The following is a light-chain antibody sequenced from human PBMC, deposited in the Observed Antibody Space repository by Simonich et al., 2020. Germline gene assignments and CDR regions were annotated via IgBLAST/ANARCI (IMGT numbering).Light chain of an antibody. CDR2: EVS. J-gene: IGLJ2*01. V-gene: IGLV2-8*01. Sequence: QSALTQPPSASGSPGQSVTISCTGTSSDVGGSNYVSWYQQHPGKAPKLMIYEVSTRPSGVPVRFSGSNSGNTAALTGSGLQAEDEADYYCSSYAGSNNLVFGGGTKLTVL. CDR3: SSYAGSNNLV. CDR1: SSDVGGSNY.